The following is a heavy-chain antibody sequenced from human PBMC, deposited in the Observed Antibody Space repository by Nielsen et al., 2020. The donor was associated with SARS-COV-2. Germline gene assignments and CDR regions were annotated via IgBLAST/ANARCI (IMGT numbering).Heavy chain of an antibody. J-gene: IGHJ4*02. CDR3: SRGMYGTMDFDY. CDR1: GGSISSGGYY. D-gene: IGHD4/OR15-4a*01. V-gene: IGHV4-31*03. CDR2: ISYRGRT. Sequence: SETLSLTCTVSGGSISSGGYYWSWIRKNPWKGLEWIGYISYRGRTTYNPSLKSRVTRPVDTSKNQFSLKLRSVTAADTAVYYCSRGMYGTMDFDYWGQGTLVTVSS.